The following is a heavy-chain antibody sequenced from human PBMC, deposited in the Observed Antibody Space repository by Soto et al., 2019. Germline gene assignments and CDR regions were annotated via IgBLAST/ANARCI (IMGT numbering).Heavy chain of an antibody. Sequence: ASVKVSCKASGYSFTGNSMHWVRQAPGKGLEWMGWINPNNGGTNYAQRFRGWVTMTRDTSVSTAYMDLNRLKSDGTAVYYRVIQRSGVVYWGKGTLVTLSS. CDR2: INPNNGGT. CDR3: VIQRSGVVY. CDR1: GYSFTGNS. D-gene: IGHD2-15*01. V-gene: IGHV1-2*04. J-gene: IGHJ4*02.